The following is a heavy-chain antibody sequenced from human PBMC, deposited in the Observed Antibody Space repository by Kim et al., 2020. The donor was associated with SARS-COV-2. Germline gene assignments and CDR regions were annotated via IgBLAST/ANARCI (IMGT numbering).Heavy chain of an antibody. CDR2: IQNKANNYAT. CDR1: GFTFSDSA. Sequence: GGSLRLSCAASGFTFSDSAINWVRQASGKGLEWVGRIQNKANNYATSYAASVKVKFTISRDDSKNTAYLQMNSLETEDTAVYYCTRRNTGHGMDVWGQGTTVTVSS. CDR3: TRRNTGHGMDV. J-gene: IGHJ6*02. D-gene: IGHD1-1*01. V-gene: IGHV3-73*01.